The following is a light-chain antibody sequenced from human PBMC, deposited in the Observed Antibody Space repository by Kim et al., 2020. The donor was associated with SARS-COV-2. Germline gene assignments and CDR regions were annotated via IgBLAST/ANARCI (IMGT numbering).Light chain of an antibody. CDR2: KVS. Sequence: QPASIACRSSQSRVASDGNTYLSWYQQRPGQSPRRLIYKVSNRDSEVPDRFSGSGSGTDFTLRISRVEAEDVGVYYCMQRTHWPNSFGQGTKLEI. CDR1: QSRVASDGNTY. V-gene: IGKV2-30*01. CDR3: MQRTHWPNS. J-gene: IGKJ2*03.